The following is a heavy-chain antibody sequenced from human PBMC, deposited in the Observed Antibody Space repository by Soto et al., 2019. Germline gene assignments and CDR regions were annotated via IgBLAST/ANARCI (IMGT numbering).Heavy chain of an antibody. D-gene: IGHD3-3*01. V-gene: IGHV3-30-3*01. Sequence: QVQLVESGGGVVQPGRSLRLSCAASGFTFSSYAMHWVRQAPGKGLEWVAVISYDGSNKYYADSVKGRFTISRDNSKNTLYLQMNSLRAEDTAVYYCARGPFWSGYYTGIGYYGMDVWGQGTTVTVSS. CDR3: ARGPFWSGYYTGIGYYGMDV. CDR2: ISYDGSNK. CDR1: GFTFSSYA. J-gene: IGHJ6*02.